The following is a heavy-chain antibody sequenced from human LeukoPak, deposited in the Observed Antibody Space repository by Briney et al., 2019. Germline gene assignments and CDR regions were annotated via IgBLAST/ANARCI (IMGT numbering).Heavy chain of an antibody. CDR1: GFTFSSYS. CDR3: ATGAGCGY. V-gene: IGHV3-7*03. CDR2: IKQDGSER. D-gene: IGHD6-19*01. Sequence: GGPLRLSCAASGFTFSSYSMHWVRQAPGKGLEWVANIKQDGSERNYVDSVKGRFTISRDNAKNSLYLQMNTLRDEDTAVYYCATGAGCGYWGQGTLVTVSS. J-gene: IGHJ4*02.